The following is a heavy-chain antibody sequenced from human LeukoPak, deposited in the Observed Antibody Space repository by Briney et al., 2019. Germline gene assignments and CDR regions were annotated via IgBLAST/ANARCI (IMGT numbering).Heavy chain of an antibody. CDR1: GFTFTTYG. CDR3: ARGRSFDL. CDR2: ITTGIGYT. Sequence: PGGSLRLSCSASGFTFTTYGMNWVRQAPGKGLEWVSSITTGIGYTYYAASVKGRFTISRDKAKNSLYLEMNGLRVEDNAVYYCARGRSFDLWGRGTLVTVSS. V-gene: IGHV3-21*01. J-gene: IGHJ2*01.